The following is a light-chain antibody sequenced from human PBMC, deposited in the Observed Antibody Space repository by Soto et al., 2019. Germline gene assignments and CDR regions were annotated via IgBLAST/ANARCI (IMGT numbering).Light chain of an antibody. V-gene: IGKV3-20*01. Sequence: ENVLTQSPGTLSLSPGERATLSCRASQSVTNSFFAWYQQRPGQAPRLLIYGIFSRATGIPDRFSGSGSGTDFTLTISRLEPEDFVVYYCQQYSSLPHTFGQGTKLEVK. CDR1: QSVTNSF. CDR2: GIF. CDR3: QQYSSLPHT. J-gene: IGKJ2*01.